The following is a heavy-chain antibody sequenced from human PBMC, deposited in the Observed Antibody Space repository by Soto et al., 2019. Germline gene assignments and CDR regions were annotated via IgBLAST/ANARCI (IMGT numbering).Heavy chain of an antibody. D-gene: IGHD2-15*01. J-gene: IGHJ4*02. V-gene: IGHV3-33*01. Sequence: QVQLVESGGGVVQPGRSLRLSCAASGFIFNEYGMHWVRQAPGKGLEWVAGIWYDGSNKYYADSVKGRFTFSRDNSMHTMSLQMNSLRVEDTAIYYCARWGCSGSNCNLNQRSFDLWGQGTLVTVSS. CDR1: GFIFNEYG. CDR3: ARWGCSGSNCNLNQRSFDL. CDR2: IWYDGSNK.